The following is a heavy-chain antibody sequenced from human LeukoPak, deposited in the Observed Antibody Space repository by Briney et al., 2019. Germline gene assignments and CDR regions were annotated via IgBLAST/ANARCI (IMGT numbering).Heavy chain of an antibody. V-gene: IGHV3-7*03. D-gene: IGHD3-22*01. Sequence: GGSLRLSCAASGFTFSSYWMSWVRQAPGKGLEWVANIKQDGSEKYYVDSVKGRFTISRDNAKNSLYLQMNSLRAEDTAVYYCAKRPDRSYYDRTGYYYFDYWGQGTLVTVSS. CDR2: IKQDGSEK. CDR3: AKRPDRSYYDRTGYYYFDY. CDR1: GFTFSSYW. J-gene: IGHJ4*02.